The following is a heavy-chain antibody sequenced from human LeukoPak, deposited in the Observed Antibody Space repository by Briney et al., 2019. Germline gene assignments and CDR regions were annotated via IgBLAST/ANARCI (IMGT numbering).Heavy chain of an antibody. CDR2: IIPILGIA. CDR3: ARGGGYGSNWFDP. Sequence: ASVKVSCKASGGTFSSYAISWVRQAPGQGLEWMGRIIPILGIANYAQKFQGRVTITADKSTSTAYMELSSLRSEDTAVYYCARGGGYGSNWFDPWGQGTLVTVSS. J-gene: IGHJ5*02. CDR1: GGTFSSYA. D-gene: IGHD3-16*01. V-gene: IGHV1-69*04.